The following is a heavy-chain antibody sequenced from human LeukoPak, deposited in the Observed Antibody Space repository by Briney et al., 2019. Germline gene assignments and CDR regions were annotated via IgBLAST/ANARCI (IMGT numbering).Heavy chain of an antibody. J-gene: IGHJ5*02. CDR1: GYTLTELS. V-gene: IGHV1-24*01. CDR2: FDPEDGET. CDR3: ATGYCSSTSCYNNWFDP. Sequence: GASVKVSCKVSGYTLTELSMHWVRQAPGKGREWMGGFDPEDGETIYAQKFQGRVTMTEDTSTDTAYMELSSLRSEDTAVYYCATGYCSSTSCYNNWFDPWGQRPLVTVSS. D-gene: IGHD2-2*02.